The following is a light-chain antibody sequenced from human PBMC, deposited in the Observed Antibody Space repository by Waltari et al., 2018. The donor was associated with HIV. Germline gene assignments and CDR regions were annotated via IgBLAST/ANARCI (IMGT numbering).Light chain of an antibody. Sequence: DILMTQPPDLLAVSLRERPTISCRARQPLSSTSTNNNYLAWYQQKQGQPPKLLFYWASTRQSGVPDRFSGSASGTNFNLTIDKLQAEDVATYYCQQYYRRPLTFGGGTKVGL. V-gene: IGKV4-1*01. CDR3: QQYYRRPLT. CDR1: QPLSSTSTNNNY. J-gene: IGKJ4*01. CDR2: WAS.